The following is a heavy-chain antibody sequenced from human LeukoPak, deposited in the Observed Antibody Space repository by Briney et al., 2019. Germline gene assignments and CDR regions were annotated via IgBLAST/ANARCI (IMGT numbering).Heavy chain of an antibody. CDR2: IRYDGSNK. CDR3: AKGPVSNYYYYMDV. CDR1: GFTFSSYW. V-gene: IGHV3-30*02. J-gene: IGHJ6*03. Sequence: GSLRLSCAASGFTFSSYWMHWVRQAPGKGLVWVAFIRYDGSNKYYADSVKGRFTISRDNSKNTLYLQMNSLRAEDTAVYYCAKGPVSNYYYYMDVWGKGTTVTVSS. D-gene: IGHD4-11*01.